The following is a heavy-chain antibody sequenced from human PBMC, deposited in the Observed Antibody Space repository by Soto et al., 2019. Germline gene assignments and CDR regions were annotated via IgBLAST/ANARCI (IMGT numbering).Heavy chain of an antibody. Sequence: GGSLRLSCAASGFTFSSYAMSWVRQAPGKGLEWVSAISGSGGSTYYADSVKGRFTISRDNSKNTLYLQMNSLRAEDTAVYYCAKGPTARTEISSSWYLNYWGQGTLVTVSS. D-gene: IGHD6-13*01. V-gene: IGHV3-23*01. J-gene: IGHJ4*02. CDR2: ISGSGGST. CDR1: GFTFSSYA. CDR3: AKGPTARTEISSSWYLNY.